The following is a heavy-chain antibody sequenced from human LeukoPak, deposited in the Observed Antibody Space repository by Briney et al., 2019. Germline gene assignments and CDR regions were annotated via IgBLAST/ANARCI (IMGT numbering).Heavy chain of an antibody. CDR1: GFTVSSNY. CDR3: EREYAPWEFSMITFGGVPDRADAFDI. V-gene: IGHV3-66*02. Sequence: GGSLRLSCSASGFTVSSNYMGWVRQAPGKGLVWVSVIYSGGSTYYADPVKGRYTISRDNPKNTQYLQINSLRAEDKAVYYCEREYAPWEFSMITFGGVPDRADAFDIWGQGTMVTVPS. D-gene: IGHD3-16*01. J-gene: IGHJ3*02. CDR2: IYSGGST.